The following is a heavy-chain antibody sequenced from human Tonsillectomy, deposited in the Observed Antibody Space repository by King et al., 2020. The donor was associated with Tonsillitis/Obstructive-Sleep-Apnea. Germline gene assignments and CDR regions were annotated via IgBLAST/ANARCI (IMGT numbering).Heavy chain of an antibody. V-gene: IGHV4-39*01. Sequence: QVQLQESGPGLVKPSETLSLTCTVSGGPISSSSYYWGWIRQPPGKGLEWIGSIYYSGSTYYNPSLKSRVTISVDTSKSQFSLKLSSVTAADTAVYYCASRSYCGGACYSEAFDYWGQGTLVTVSS. CDR2: IYYSGST. CDR1: GGPISSSSYY. D-gene: IGHD2-21*01. J-gene: IGHJ4*02. CDR3: ASRSYCGGACYSEAFDY.